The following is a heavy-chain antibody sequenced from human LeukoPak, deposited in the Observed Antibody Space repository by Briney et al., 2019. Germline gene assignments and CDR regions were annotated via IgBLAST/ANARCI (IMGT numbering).Heavy chain of an antibody. V-gene: IGHV4-34*01. CDR2: INHSGST. CDR3: ARGVQDDSSGSHVFDY. D-gene: IGHD3-22*01. CDR1: GGSFSGYY. J-gene: IGHJ4*02. Sequence: SETLSLTCAVYGGSFSGYYWSWIRQPPGKGLEWIGEINHSGSTNYNPSLKSRVTISVDTSKNQFPLKLNSVTAADTAVYYCARGVQDDSSGSHVFDYWGQETLVTVSS.